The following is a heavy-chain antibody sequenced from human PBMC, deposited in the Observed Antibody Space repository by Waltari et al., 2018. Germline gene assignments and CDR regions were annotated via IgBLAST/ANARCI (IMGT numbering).Heavy chain of an antibody. D-gene: IGHD2-2*01. J-gene: IGHJ3*02. CDR2: IYASGST. V-gene: IGHV4-4*07. CDR3: ARDRCNSTSCLSRGAFDI. Sequence: QVQLQESGPGLVKPSETLSLTCTVSGGSISSYYWPWVRQPAGKGLEWMGRIYASGSTNYNPSRRSRVTMSVDTSKNHFSLRLTSVTAADTAVYYCARDRCNSTSCLSRGAFDIWGQGTMVTVSS. CDR1: GGSISSYY.